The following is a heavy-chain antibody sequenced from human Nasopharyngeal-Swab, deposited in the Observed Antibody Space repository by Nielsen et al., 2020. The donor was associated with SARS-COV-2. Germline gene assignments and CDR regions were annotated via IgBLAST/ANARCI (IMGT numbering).Heavy chain of an antibody. V-gene: IGHV3-30*03. CDR1: GFTFSSYG. J-gene: IGHJ4*02. CDR2: ISYDGSNK. CDR3: ARVIAVAVDY. D-gene: IGHD6-19*01. Sequence: GESLKISCAASGFTFSSYGMHWVRQAPGKGLEWVAVISYDGSNKYYADSVKGRFTISRDNAKNSLYLQMNSLRAEDTAVYYCARVIAVAVDYWGQGTLVTVSS.